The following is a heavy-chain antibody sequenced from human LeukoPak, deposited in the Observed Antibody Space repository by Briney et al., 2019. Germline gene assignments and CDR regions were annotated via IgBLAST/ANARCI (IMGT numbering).Heavy chain of an antibody. D-gene: IGHD6-19*01. Sequence: PGRSLRLSCAASGFTFSSYAMHWDRQAPGKGLEWVAVISYDGSNKYYADSVKGRFTISRDNSKNTLYLQMNSLRAEDTAVYYCARDLYSIAVAGGCDYWGQGTLVTVSS. J-gene: IGHJ4*02. CDR1: GFTFSSYA. CDR3: ARDLYSIAVAGGCDY. CDR2: ISYDGSNK. V-gene: IGHV3-30*04.